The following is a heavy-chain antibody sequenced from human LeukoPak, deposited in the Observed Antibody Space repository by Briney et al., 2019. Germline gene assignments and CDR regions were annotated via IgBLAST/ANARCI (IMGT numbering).Heavy chain of an antibody. Sequence: SETLSLTCTVYGGSFSGYYWSWIRQPPGKGLEWIGEINHSGSTNYNPSLKSRVTISVDTSKNQFSLKLSSVTAADTAVYYCARGLKRGLRFLEWLSSFDYWGQGTLVTVSS. CDR2: INHSGST. V-gene: IGHV4-34*01. D-gene: IGHD3-3*01. J-gene: IGHJ4*02. CDR3: ARGLKRGLRFLEWLSSFDY. CDR1: GGSFSGYY.